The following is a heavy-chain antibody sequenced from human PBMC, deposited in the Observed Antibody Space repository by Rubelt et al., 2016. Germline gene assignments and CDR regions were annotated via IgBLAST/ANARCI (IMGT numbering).Heavy chain of an antibody. CDR1: GFTFSDAW. J-gene: IGHJ4*02. Sequence: EVQLVESGGALVKPGWSLSLSCAASGFTFSDAWMSWVRQAPGKGLEWVGRLNTKTGGAKADYDAPVQGSVTIPRDDSRNTLDLQMNSRKTEDTAVYFCATYGSGAFYSWGQGTLVTVSS. CDR2: LNTKTGGAKA. D-gene: IGHD2-8*02. CDR3: ATYGSGAFYS. V-gene: IGHV3-15*02.